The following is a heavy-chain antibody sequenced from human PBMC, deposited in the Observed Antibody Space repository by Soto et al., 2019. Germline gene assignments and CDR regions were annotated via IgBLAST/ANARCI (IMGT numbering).Heavy chain of an antibody. J-gene: IGHJ4*02. CDR3: ASAVRYDFDS. V-gene: IGHV4-31*03. Sequence: QVQLQESGPGLVKPSQTLSLTCTVSGGSLISGGESWTWIRQYPGKGLEWIGYIYYSWTAYYNPSVESRVSISVDTSKNQFSLKLSSVTAADTAVYYCASAVRYDFDSWGQGTLVTVSS. CDR1: GGSLISGGES. CDR2: IYYSWTA. D-gene: IGHD1-20*01.